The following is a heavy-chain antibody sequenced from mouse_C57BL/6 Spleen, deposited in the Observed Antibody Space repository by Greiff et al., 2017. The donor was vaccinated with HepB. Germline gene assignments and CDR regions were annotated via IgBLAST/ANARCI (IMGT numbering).Heavy chain of an antibody. D-gene: IGHD2-1*01. CDR1: GYAFSSYW. J-gene: IGHJ4*01. CDR3: ARFYGNYPSYYAMDY. CDR2: IYPGDGDT. V-gene: IGHV1-80*01. Sequence: VQLQQSGAELVKPGASVKISCKASGYAFSSYWMNWVKQRPGKGLEWIGQIYPGDGDTNYNGKFKGKATVTADKSSSTAYMQLSSLTSEDSAVYFCARFYGNYPSYYAMDYWGQGTSVTVSS.